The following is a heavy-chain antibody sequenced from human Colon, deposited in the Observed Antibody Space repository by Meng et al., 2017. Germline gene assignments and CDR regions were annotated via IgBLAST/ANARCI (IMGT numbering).Heavy chain of an antibody. Sequence: QGQVVHSGAEVKKPGASARISWKASGYIFTDYFRRWGRQAPGQGFGWIGRIIPKTNSTLYAQNFQGRVTLTGDTSIGTAYMDLSSLTPDDTAVYYRARVSSPSVAGASYDYWGQGTLVTVSS. CDR3: ARVSSPSVAGASYDY. D-gene: IGHD6-19*01. CDR1: GYIFTDYF. CDR2: IIPKTNST. V-gene: IGHV1-2*06. J-gene: IGHJ4*02.